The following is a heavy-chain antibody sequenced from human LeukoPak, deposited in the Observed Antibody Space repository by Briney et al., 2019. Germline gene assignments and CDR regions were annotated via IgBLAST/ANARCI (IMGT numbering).Heavy chain of an antibody. CDR2: IGGTGDAI. V-gene: IGHV3-11*01. CDR3: VRGHTVVKR. Sequence: PGGSLRLSCAASGFTFSDYYMSWIRQAPGKGLECISYIGGTGDAISYADSVKGRFTISRDNAKNSLYLQMSSLRAEDTAVYYCVRGHTVVKRWGQGTLVTVSS. D-gene: IGHD2-21*01. J-gene: IGHJ4*02. CDR1: GFTFSDYY.